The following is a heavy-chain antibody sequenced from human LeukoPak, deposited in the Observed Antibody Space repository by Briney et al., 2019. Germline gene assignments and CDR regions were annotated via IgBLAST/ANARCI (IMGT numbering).Heavy chain of an antibody. CDR3: ASHYGSGGPFDY. CDR1: GFTFSDYY. D-gene: IGHD3-10*01. J-gene: IGHJ4*02. CDR2: ISSSGSTI. Sequence: KSGGSLRLSCAASGFTFSDYYMSWIRQAPGKGLEWVSYISSSGSTIYYADSMKGRFTISRDNAKNSLYLQMNSLRAEDTAVYYCASHYGSGGPFDYWGQGTLVTVSS. V-gene: IGHV3-11*01.